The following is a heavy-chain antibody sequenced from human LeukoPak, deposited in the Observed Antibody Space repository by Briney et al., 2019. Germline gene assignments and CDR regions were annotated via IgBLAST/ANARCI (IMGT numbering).Heavy chain of an antibody. CDR2: IYYSGGT. Sequence: SETLSLTCTVSGGSISSYYWNWIRQPPGKGLEWIGYIYYSGGTDYNPSLKSRVTISVDTSKNQISLKLRSVTAADTAVYYCARVTGLSSGYYFSDYWGQGTLVTVCS. CDR3: ARVTGLSSGYYFSDY. D-gene: IGHD3-3*01. J-gene: IGHJ4*02. CDR1: GGSISSYY. V-gene: IGHV4-59*01.